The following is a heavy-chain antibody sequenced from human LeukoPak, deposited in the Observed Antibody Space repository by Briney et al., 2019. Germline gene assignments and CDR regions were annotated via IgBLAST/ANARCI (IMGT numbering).Heavy chain of an antibody. CDR1: VYTFTGYY. J-gene: IGHJ4*02. V-gene: IGHV1-2*02. D-gene: IGHD6-13*01. CDR3: ARDLGTQSIAAAGSTDY. Sequence: ASVKVSCKASVYTFTGYYMHWVRQAPGQGLEWMGWINPNSGGTNYAQKFQGRVTMTRDTSISTAYMELSRLRSDDTAVYYCARDLGTQSIAAAGSTDYWGQGTLVTVSS. CDR2: INPNSGGT.